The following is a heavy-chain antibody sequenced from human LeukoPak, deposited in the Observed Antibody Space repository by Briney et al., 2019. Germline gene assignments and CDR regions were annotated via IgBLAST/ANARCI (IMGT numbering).Heavy chain of an antibody. J-gene: IGHJ4*02. CDR1: GFTFSGYA. Sequence: GGSLRLSCAASGFTFSGYAMSWVRQAPGKGLEWVSLVGGSGGGTLYADSVKGRFTISRDNSKNTLYLQMNSLRAEDTAIYYCAKGYDFWSAKDDYWGQGTLVTVSS. V-gene: IGHV3-23*01. D-gene: IGHD3-3*01. CDR2: VGGSGGGT. CDR3: AKGYDFWSAKDDY.